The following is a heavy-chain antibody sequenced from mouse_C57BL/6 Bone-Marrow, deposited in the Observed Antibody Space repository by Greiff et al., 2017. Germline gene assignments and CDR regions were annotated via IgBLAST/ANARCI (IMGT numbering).Heavy chain of an antibody. V-gene: IGHV14-4*01. CDR1: GFNIKDDY. Sequence: VQLQQSGAELVRPGASVKLSCTASGFNIKDDYMHWVKQRPEQGLEWIGWIDPENGDTAYASKFQGKATITADTSSNTAYLQLSSLTSEDTAVYYCTPLRAWFAYWGQGTLVTVSA. J-gene: IGHJ3*01. D-gene: IGHD6-1*01. CDR2: IDPENGDT. CDR3: TPLRAWFAY.